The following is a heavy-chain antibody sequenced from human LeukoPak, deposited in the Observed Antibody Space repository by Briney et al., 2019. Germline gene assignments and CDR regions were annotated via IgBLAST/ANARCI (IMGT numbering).Heavy chain of an antibody. CDR3: ATEKSSSSSGSDAFDI. J-gene: IGHJ3*02. CDR2: FDPEDGET. Sequence: ASVKVSCKVSGYTLTELFRHWVRPPGGRGEEGVGGFDPEDGETIYAQKFQGRVTMTEDTSTDTAYMELSSLRSEDTAVYYCATEKSSSSSGSDAFDIWGQGTMVTVSS. CDR1: GYTLTELF. D-gene: IGHD6-6*01. V-gene: IGHV1-24*01.